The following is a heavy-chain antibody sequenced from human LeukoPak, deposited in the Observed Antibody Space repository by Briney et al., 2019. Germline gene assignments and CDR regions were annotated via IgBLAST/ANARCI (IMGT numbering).Heavy chain of an antibody. D-gene: IGHD6-19*01. V-gene: IGHV1-69*05. CDR1: GGTFSSYA. CDR2: IIPIFGTA. Sequence: SVKVSCKASGGTFSSYAIIWVRQAPGQGLEWMGRIIPIFGTANYAQKFQGRVTITTDESTSTAHMELSSLRSEDTAVYYCARDQYSSGWYGDYWGQGTLVTVSS. J-gene: IGHJ4*02. CDR3: ARDQYSSGWYGDY.